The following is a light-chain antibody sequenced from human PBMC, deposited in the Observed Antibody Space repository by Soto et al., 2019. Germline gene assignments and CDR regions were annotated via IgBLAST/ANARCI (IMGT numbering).Light chain of an antibody. CDR3: QQYGNWPPKT. Sequence: IVMTQSPATLSVSPGERATLSCRASQRIASNLAWYQQKPGHPPRLLIYDASTRAAGIPARFSGSGSGTEFTLTISSLQSEDLAVYFCQQYGNWPPKTFGQGTKLDI. CDR2: DAS. CDR1: QRIASN. J-gene: IGKJ1*01. V-gene: IGKV3-15*01.